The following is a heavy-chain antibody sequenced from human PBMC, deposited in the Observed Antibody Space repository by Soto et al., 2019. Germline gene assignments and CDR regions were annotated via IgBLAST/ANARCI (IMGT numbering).Heavy chain of an antibody. CDR2: ISYDGSNQ. CDR3: AKDQASGQGSFDS. CDR1: GFTFNIYG. Sequence: PGGSLRLSXAASGFTFNIYGMHWVRQAPGKGLEWVALISYDGSNQYYADSVKGRFTISRDNSKNTLFLQMNSLRADDTAVYYCAKDQASGQGSFDSWGQGTLVTVSS. J-gene: IGHJ4*02. V-gene: IGHV3-30*18.